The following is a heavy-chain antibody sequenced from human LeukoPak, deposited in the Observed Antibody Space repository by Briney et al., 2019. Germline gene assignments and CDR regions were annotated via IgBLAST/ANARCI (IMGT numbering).Heavy chain of an antibody. V-gene: IGHV3-23*01. D-gene: IGHD5-12*01. CDR1: EFTFNNYA. CDR2: ISGNGGKT. CDR3: AREKLSSGFFDY. Sequence: SGGSLRLSCAASEFTFNNYAMSWVRQVPGKGLEWVSAISGNGGKTYYADSVKGRFTISRDNSKSTLHLQMNSLRAEDTAIYYCAREKLSSGFFDYWGQGTLVTVSS. J-gene: IGHJ4*02.